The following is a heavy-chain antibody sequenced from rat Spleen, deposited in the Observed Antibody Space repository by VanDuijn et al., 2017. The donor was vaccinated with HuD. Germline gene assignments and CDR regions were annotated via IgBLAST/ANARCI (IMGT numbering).Heavy chain of an antibody. Sequence: EVQLVESGGGLVQPGRSLKVSCAASGFTDSNYVMAWVRQVPTKGLEWVASISTGGGNTYYRDSVKGRFTISRDNVLGTLHLQMDSLRSEDTATYYCARQDIYYGYNYGYFDYWGQGVMVTVSS. D-gene: IGHD1-9*01. CDR1: GFTDSNYV. CDR3: ARQDIYYGYNYGYFDY. V-gene: IGHV5S23*01. J-gene: IGHJ2*01. CDR2: ISTGGGNT.